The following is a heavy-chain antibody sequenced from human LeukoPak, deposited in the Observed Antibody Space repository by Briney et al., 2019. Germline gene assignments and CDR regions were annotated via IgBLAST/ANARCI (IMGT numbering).Heavy chain of an antibody. CDR2: IYYSGIT. Sequence: SETLSLTCTVSGGSLSSSAYYWGWPRQPPGKGLQWLGSIYYSGITYVNPSLKTRFIMSVDTSKNQFSLKLSSVTAADTAVYYCVRHTAMGSPLHYWGQGTLVTVSS. D-gene: IGHD5-18*01. CDR1: GGSLSSSAYY. CDR3: VRHTAMGSPLHY. J-gene: IGHJ4*02. V-gene: IGHV4-39*01.